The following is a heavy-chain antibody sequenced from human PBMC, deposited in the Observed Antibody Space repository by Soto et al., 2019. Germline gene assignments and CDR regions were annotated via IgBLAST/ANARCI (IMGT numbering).Heavy chain of an antibody. CDR3: ATDRSIAARRPSYYFDY. D-gene: IGHD6-6*01. CDR2: FDPEDGET. CDR1: GYTLTELS. Sequence: GASVKVSCKVSGYTLTELSMHWVRQAPGKGLEWMGGFDPEDGETIYAQKFQGRVTMTEDTSTDTAYMELSSLRSEDTAVYYCATDRSIAARRPSYYFDYWGQGTLVTVSS. V-gene: IGHV1-24*01. J-gene: IGHJ4*02.